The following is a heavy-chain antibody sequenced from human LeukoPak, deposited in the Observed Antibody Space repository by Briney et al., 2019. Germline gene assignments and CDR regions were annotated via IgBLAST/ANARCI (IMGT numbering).Heavy chain of an antibody. Sequence: ASVKVSCKASGYTFTSYGISWVRQAPGQGLEWMGWISAYNGNTNYAQKLQGRVTMTTDTSTSTAYMELRSLRSDDTAVYYCARDKGRTYITGTLYSDCWGQGPRDPLPS. CDR1: GYTFTSYG. CDR2: ISAYNGNT. V-gene: IGHV1-18*01. CDR3: ARDKGRTYITGTLYSDC. D-gene: IGHD1-7*01. J-gene: IGHJ4*02.